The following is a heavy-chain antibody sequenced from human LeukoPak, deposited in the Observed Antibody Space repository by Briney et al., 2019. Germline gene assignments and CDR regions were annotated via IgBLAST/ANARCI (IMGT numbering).Heavy chain of an antibody. V-gene: IGHV3-30*03. J-gene: IGHJ4*02. Sequence: GGSLRLSCAASGFSFSSYGMHWVRQAPGKGLEWVAVISNDGSITKYGDSVKGRFTISRDNAKNTLYLQMNSLRAEDTAVYYCARRSSGSPPYYFDYWGQGTLVTVSS. CDR2: ISNDGSIT. CDR3: ARRSSGSPPYYFDY. D-gene: IGHD1-26*01. CDR1: GFSFSSYG.